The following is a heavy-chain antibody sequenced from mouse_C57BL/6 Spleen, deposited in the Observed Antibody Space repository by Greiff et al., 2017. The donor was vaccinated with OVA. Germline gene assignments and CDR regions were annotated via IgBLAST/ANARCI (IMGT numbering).Heavy chain of an antibody. CDR2: IYPGSGST. CDR1: GYTFTSYW. Sequence: VKLQQPGAELVKPGASVKMSCKASGYTFTSYWITWVKQRPGQGLAWIGDIYPGSGSTNYNEKFKSKATLTVDTSSSTAYMQLSSLTSEDSAVYSCVLSPYDGYPAGFAYWGQGTLVTVSA. D-gene: IGHD2-3*01. V-gene: IGHV1-55*01. CDR3: VLSPYDGYPAGFAY. J-gene: IGHJ3*01.